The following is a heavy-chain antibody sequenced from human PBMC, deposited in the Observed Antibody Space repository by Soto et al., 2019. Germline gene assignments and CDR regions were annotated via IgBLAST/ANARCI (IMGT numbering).Heavy chain of an antibody. CDR2: ISPDGGRT. D-gene: IGHD3-9*01. J-gene: IGHJ6*02. CDR3: ARGSPPYDILTGYWSAYYYYYGMDV. CDR1: GYTFTTYY. Sequence: ASVKVSCKASGYTFTTYYMHWVRQAPGQGLEWMGIISPDGGRTSYAQKFQGRVTMTRDTSTSTVYMELSSLRSEDTAVYYCARGSPPYDILTGYWSAYYYYYGMDVWGQGTTVTVSS. V-gene: IGHV1-46*01.